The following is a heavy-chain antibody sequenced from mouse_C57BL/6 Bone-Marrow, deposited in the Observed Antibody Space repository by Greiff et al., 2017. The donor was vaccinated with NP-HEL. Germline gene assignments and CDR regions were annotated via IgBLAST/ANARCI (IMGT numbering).Heavy chain of an antibody. CDR3: ARWLLRRYFDV. V-gene: IGHV1-52*01. CDR1: GYTFTSYW. D-gene: IGHD2-3*01. CDR2: SDPSDSET. Sequence: QVQLQQPGAELVRPGSSVKLSCKASGYTFTSYWMHWVKQRPIQGLEWIGNSDPSDSETHYNQKFKDKATLTVDKSSSTAYMQLSSLTSEDSAVYYCARWLLRRYFDVWGTGTTVTVSS. J-gene: IGHJ1*03.